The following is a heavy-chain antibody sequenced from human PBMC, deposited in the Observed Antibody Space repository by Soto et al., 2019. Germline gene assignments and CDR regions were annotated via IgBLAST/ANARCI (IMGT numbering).Heavy chain of an antibody. CDR3: AKDIEEVVYYYGMDV. D-gene: IGHD1-26*01. V-gene: IGHV3-30*18. CDR2: ISYDGNNK. CDR1: GFTFSSYG. J-gene: IGHJ6*02. Sequence: QVQLVESGGGVVQPGKSLRLSCVASGFTFSSYGMHWVRQAPGKGLEWVALISYDGNNKYYGDSVKGRFTIFRDNSKNTLLLQMNSLRAEDTAVYFCAKDIEEVVYYYGMDVWGHGTTVTVSS.